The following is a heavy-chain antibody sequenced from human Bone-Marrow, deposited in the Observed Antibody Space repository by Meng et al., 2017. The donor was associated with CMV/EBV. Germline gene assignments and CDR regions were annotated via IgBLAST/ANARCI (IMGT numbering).Heavy chain of an antibody. Sequence: LQPWGAVLLKPPETLSLTCAVYGGSFTGYYWSWIRQPPGKGLEWIGEINHSGSTNYNPSLKSRVTISVDTSKNQFSLKLSSVTAADTAVYYCTGYQLLGSISYFDYWGQGTLVTVSS. D-gene: IGHD2-2*01. V-gene: IGHV4-34*01. J-gene: IGHJ4*02. CDR2: INHSGST. CDR1: GGSFTGYY. CDR3: TGYQLLGSISYFDY.